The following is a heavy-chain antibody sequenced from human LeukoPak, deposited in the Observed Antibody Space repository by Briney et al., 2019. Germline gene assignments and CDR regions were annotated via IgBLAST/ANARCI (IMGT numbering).Heavy chain of an antibody. CDR1: GFTFSNYV. J-gene: IGHJ6*03. Sequence: PGGSLRLSCAASGFTFSNYVIHWVRQAPGKGLDWLAVISYDGTNKYYAESVKGRFTISRDHSKSTVDLQMDSLGGADTAVYYCARSPTYYYMDVWGKGTTVTVSS. V-gene: IGHV3-30-3*01. CDR3: ARSPTYYYMDV. CDR2: ISYDGTNK.